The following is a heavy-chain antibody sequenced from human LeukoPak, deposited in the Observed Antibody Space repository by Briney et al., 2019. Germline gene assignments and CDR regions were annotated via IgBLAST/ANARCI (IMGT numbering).Heavy chain of an antibody. V-gene: IGHV4-59*01. J-gene: IGHJ3*02. D-gene: IGHD3/OR15-3a*01. Sequence: SETLSLTCTVSGGSISSYYWSWIRQPPGKGLEWIGYIYYSGGTNYNPSLKSRVTISVDTSKNQFSLKLSSVTAADTAVYYCAREDSSVDAFDIWGQGTMVTVSS. CDR2: IYYSGGT. CDR3: AREDSSVDAFDI. CDR1: GGSISSYY.